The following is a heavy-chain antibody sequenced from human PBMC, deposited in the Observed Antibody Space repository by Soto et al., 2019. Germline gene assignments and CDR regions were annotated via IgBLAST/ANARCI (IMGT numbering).Heavy chain of an antibody. CDR1: GGSVSSNSYY. J-gene: IGHJ4*02. D-gene: IGHD6-19*01. V-gene: IGHV4-39*01. CDR3: ARGGAPYIIGWYAFDC. Sequence: XTLSLPCSVSGGSVSSNSYYWVWIRQPPGKGLEWIGIIYYSGSTYYSPSLKSRVTISLDTSKNQFSLKLNSVTSAYTAVYYCARGGAPYIIGWYAFDCWGQGTLGTVSS. CDR2: IYYSGST.